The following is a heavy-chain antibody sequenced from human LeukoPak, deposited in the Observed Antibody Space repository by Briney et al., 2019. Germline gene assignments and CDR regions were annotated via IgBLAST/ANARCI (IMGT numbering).Heavy chain of an antibody. CDR3: ARKGYDSSGYSFFDL. Sequence: SETLSLTCTVSGGSISSYYWSWNRQPPGKGLKWIGYIYYSGSTNYNPSLNSRVTISVDTSKNQFSLKLSSVTAADTAVYYCARKGYDSSGYSFFDLWGRGTLVTVSS. J-gene: IGHJ2*01. CDR1: GGSISSYY. V-gene: IGHV4-59*01. D-gene: IGHD3-22*01. CDR2: IYYSGST.